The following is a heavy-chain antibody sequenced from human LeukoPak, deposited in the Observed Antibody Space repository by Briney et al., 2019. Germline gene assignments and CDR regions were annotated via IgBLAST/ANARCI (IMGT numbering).Heavy chain of an antibody. CDR1: GFTFSSYW. D-gene: IGHD5-12*01. Sequence: GGSLRLSCAASGFTFSSYWMSWVRQAPGKGLEWVANIKQDGSEKYYVDSVKGRFTISRDNAKNSLYLQMNSLRAEDTAVYYCARQGGYETYYYYGMDVWGQGTTVTVSS. J-gene: IGHJ6*02. CDR2: IKQDGSEK. V-gene: IGHV3-7*03. CDR3: ARQGGYETYYYYGMDV.